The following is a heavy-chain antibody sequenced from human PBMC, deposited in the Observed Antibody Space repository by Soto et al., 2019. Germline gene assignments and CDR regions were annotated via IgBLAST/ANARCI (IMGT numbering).Heavy chain of an antibody. Sequence: QVQLVESGGGVVQPGRALRLSCSVSGFTFSSHAMHWVRQARGKGLEWVALISSDGSNKYYADSVKGRFTTSRDYSKNTMYLQMNSLRAEDTAVYYCARDDEGGSDCDLRYWGQGALVTVSS. D-gene: IGHD1-26*01. J-gene: IGHJ4*02. CDR2: ISSDGSNK. CDR3: ARDDEGGSDCDLRY. V-gene: IGHV3-30-3*01. CDR1: GFTFSSHA.